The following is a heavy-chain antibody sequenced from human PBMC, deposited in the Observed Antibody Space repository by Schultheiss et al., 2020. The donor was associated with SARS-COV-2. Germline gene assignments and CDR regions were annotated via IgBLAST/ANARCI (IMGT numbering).Heavy chain of an antibody. D-gene: IGHD1-7*01. J-gene: IGHJ4*02. CDR3: ARGLWNYPTFDY. CDR2: IYYSGST. Sequence: GSLRLSCTVSGGSISSSSYYWGWIRQPPGKGLEWIGSIYYSGSTYYNPSLKSRVTISVDTSKNQFSLKLSSVTAADTAVYYCARGLWNYPTFDYWGQGTLVTVSS. CDR1: GGSISSSSYY. V-gene: IGHV4-39*07.